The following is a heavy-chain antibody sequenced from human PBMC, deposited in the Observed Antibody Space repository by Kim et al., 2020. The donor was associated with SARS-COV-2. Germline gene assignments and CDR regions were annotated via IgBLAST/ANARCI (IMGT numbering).Heavy chain of an antibody. J-gene: IGHJ4*02. CDR3: ATHSGSFNS. Sequence: SETLSLTCTVSGGSISSSSYYWGWIRQPPGKELESIGRIDYSGSTYYNPSIKSLVTISVDTSKNQFPLKLSSGTAANAAVYYCATHSGSFNSWGQGTLVT. D-gene: IGHD3-10*01. CDR1: GGSISSSSYY. CDR2: IDYSGST. V-gene: IGHV4-39*01.